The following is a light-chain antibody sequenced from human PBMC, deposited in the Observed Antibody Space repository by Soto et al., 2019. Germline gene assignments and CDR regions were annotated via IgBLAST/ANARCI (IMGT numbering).Light chain of an antibody. CDR1: QGISSA. J-gene: IGKJ4*01. CDR2: DAS. CDR3: QQFNNYPLT. Sequence: ANQLTQSPSSLSASVGDRVTITSRASQGISSALAWYQQKPGKAPKLLIYDASSLESGVPSRLGRSRSGTDFSLTISSLQPEDFATYYCQQFNNYPLTFGGGTKVEIK. V-gene: IGKV1D-13*01.